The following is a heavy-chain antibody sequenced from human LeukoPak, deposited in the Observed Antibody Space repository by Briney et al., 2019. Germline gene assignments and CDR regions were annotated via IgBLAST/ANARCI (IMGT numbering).Heavy chain of an antibody. V-gene: IGHV3-7*05. Sequence: GGSLRLSCAASGFAFSESWMTWVRQAPGKGLEWVAHIKDDGSDKYYVDSVTGRFTISRDNTKNSLFLQMTSLTAEDTAVYYCATWDNAWEFAYWGQGTLVSVSS. CDR1: GFAFSESW. D-gene: IGHD1-26*01. CDR3: ATWDNAWEFAY. J-gene: IGHJ4*02. CDR2: IKDDGSDK.